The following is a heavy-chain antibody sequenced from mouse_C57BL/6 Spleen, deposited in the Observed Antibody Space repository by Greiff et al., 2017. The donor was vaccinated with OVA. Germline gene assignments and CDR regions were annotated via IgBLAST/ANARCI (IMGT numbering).Heavy chain of an antibody. CDR1: GYAFSSYW. J-gene: IGHJ4*01. Sequence: VKLQESGAELVKPGASVKISCKASGYAFSSYWMNWVKQRPGKGLEWIGQIYPGDGDTNYNGKFKGKATLTADKSSSTAYMQLSSLTSEDSAVYFCARQDYDYGIPYYAMDYWGQGTSVTVSS. CDR2: IYPGDGDT. CDR3: ARQDYDYGIPYYAMDY. V-gene: IGHV1-80*01. D-gene: IGHD2-4*01.